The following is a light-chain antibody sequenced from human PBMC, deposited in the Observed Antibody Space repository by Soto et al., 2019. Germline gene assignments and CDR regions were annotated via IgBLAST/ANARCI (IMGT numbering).Light chain of an antibody. CDR1: QSISSY. Sequence: DIQMTQSPSSLSASVGYRFTITCRAIQSISSYLNWYQQKPWKAPKILIYDASSLQSGVPSRFSGSGSGTDFTITISSLQPEDFATYYCQQSYSNPPWTFGQVTKVAIK. J-gene: IGKJ1*01. V-gene: IGKV1-39*01. CDR3: QQSYSNPPWT. CDR2: DAS.